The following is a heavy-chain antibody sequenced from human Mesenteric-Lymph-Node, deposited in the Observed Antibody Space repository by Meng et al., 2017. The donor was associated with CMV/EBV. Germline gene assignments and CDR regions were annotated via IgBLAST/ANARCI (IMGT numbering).Heavy chain of an antibody. CDR1: GFSLSTSGVG. Sequence: QITLKESGPTLGTRTQTLTLTCTFSGFSLSTSGVGVGWIRQPPGKALEWLALIYWDDDKRYSPSLKSRLTITKDTSKIQVVLTMTNMDPVDTATYYCAHSSGIAAAGPFYFDYWGQGTLVTVSS. V-gene: IGHV2-5*02. J-gene: IGHJ4*02. D-gene: IGHD6-13*01. CDR2: IYWDDDK. CDR3: AHSSGIAAAGPFYFDY.